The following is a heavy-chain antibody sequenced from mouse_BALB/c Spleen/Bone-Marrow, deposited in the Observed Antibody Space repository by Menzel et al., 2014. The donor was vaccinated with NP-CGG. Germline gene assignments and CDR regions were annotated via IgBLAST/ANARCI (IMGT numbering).Heavy chain of an antibody. Sequence: EVKLQESGGGLVQPGGSLKLSCAASGFDFSRYWMTWVRQAPGKGLEWIGEINPASSTINYTPSLKDKFIISKNNAKNTLYRQMSKVRAKYTALYYCAKNYYYDSVAYWGQGTLVTVSA. CDR3: AKNYYYDSVAY. D-gene: IGHD1-1*01. V-gene: IGHV4-1*02. CDR2: INPASSTI. J-gene: IGHJ3*01. CDR1: GFDFSRYW.